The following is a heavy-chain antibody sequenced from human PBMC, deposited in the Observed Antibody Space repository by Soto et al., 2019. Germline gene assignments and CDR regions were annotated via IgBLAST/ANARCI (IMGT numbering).Heavy chain of an antibody. CDR3: ASRYCSSTSCYEGYYYYMDV. V-gene: IGHV1-69*02. J-gene: IGHJ6*03. D-gene: IGHD2-2*01. CDR2: IIPILGIA. Sequence: SVKVSCKASGGTFSSYTISWVRQAPGQGLEWMGRIIPILGIANYAQKFQGRVTITADKSTSTAYMELSSLRSEDTAVYYCASRYCSSTSCYEGYYYYMDVWGKGTTVTVSS. CDR1: GGTFSSYT.